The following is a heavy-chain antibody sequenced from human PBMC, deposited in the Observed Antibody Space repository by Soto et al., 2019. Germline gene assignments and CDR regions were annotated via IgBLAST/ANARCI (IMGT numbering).Heavy chain of an antibody. J-gene: IGHJ4*02. V-gene: IGHV3-48*03. CDR3: ARVGVVGARGLDF. D-gene: IGHD1-26*01. CDR1: GFTFSSYE. Sequence: EVQLVESGGGLVQPGGSLRLSCAASGFTFSSYEMNWVRQAPGKGLEWVSYISSNGRTIDYADSVKGRFTISRDNAKKSLYLQSNSLRAEDTAVYYCARVGVVGARGLDFWGQGTLVTVSS. CDR2: ISSNGRTI.